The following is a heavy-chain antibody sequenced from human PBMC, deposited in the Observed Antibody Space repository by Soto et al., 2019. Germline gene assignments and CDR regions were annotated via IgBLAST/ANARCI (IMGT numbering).Heavy chain of an antibody. J-gene: IGHJ4*02. Sequence: PGGSLRLSCAASGFTVRSNYMTWVRRAPGKGLEWVSVIYRAGKIYYADSVKGRFTISRDNSKNTLYLQMNSLRAEDTAVYYCANGRLGGYFDYWGQGTLVTVSS. CDR1: GFTVRSNY. D-gene: IGHD3-16*01. CDR2: IYRAGKI. CDR3: ANGRLGGYFDY. V-gene: IGHV3-53*05.